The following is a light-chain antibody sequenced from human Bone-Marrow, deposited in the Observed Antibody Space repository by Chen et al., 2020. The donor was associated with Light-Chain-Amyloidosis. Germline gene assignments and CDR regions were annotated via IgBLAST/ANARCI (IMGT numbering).Light chain of an antibody. J-gene: IGKJ4*01. CDR1: QTISSNY. V-gene: IGKV3-20*01. CDR2: GSS. CDR3: QQYGTSPRT. Sequence: EIVLTQSPGTLSLSPGEGATLSCRASQTISSNYLTWYQQKFGQAPRLLIYGSSSRATGIPDRFTGSGSGTDFTLTINSLEPEDFAMYYCQQYGTSPRTFGGGTKVEIK.